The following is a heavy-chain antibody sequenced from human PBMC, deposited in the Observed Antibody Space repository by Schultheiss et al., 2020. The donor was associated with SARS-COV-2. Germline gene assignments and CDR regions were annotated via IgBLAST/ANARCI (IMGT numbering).Heavy chain of an antibody. CDR1: GGSISNYF. Sequence: SETLSLTCSVSGGSISNYFWSWIRQPPGKGLEWIGYIYYSGSTYYNPSLKSRVTISVDTSKNQFSLKLSSVTAADTAVYYCARTNWGNMDVWGKGTTVTVSS. CDR3: ARTNWGNMDV. D-gene: IGHD3-16*01. V-gene: IGHV4-59*12. CDR2: IYYSGST. J-gene: IGHJ6*03.